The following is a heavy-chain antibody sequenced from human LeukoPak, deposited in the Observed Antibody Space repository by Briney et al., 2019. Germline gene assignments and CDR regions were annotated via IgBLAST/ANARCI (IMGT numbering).Heavy chain of an antibody. Sequence: GGSLRLSCAASGFTFSSYGMHWVRQAPGKGLEWVAFIRYDGSNKYYADSVKGRFTISRDNSKNTLYLQMNSLRAEDTAVYYCARVGQAAASPYYYYYYMDVWGKGTTVTVSS. CDR3: ARVGQAAASPYYYYYYMDV. J-gene: IGHJ6*03. CDR2: IRYDGSNK. CDR1: GFTFSSYG. D-gene: IGHD6-13*01. V-gene: IGHV3-30*02.